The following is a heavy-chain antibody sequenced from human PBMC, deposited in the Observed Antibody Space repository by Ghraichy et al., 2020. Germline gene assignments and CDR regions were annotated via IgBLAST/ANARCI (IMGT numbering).Heavy chain of an antibody. CDR1: GYTFTSYG. D-gene: IGHD1-26*01. CDR3: ARTSGSYSDGNAFDI. Sequence: ASVKVSCKASGYTFTSYGISWVRQAPGQGLEWMGWISAYNGNTNYAQKLQGRVTMTTDTSTSTAYMELRSLRSDDTAVYYCARTSGSYSDGNAFDIWGQGTMVTVSS. V-gene: IGHV1-18*01. CDR2: ISAYNGNT. J-gene: IGHJ3*02.